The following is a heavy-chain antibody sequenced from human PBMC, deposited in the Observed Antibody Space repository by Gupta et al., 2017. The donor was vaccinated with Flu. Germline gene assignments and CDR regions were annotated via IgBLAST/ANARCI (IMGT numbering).Heavy chain of an antibody. CDR3: ARGAGQWLVHREFDY. Sequence: EVQLVESGGGLVQPGGSLRLSCAASGFTFSSYWMHWVRQAPGKGLVGVSRINSDGSRTSYADSVKGRFTISRDNAKNTLYLQMNSLRAEDTAVYYCARGAGQWLVHREFDYWGQGTLVTVSS. CDR1: GFTFSSYW. V-gene: IGHV3-74*01. CDR2: INSDGSRT. D-gene: IGHD6-19*01. J-gene: IGHJ4*02.